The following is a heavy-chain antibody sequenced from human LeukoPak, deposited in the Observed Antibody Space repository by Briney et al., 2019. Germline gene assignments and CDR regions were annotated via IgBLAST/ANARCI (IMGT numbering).Heavy chain of an antibody. D-gene: IGHD2-2*01. CDR2: IYSGGST. V-gene: IGHV3-53*01. Sequence: PGGSLRLSCAASGFTVSSNYMSWVRQAPGKGLEWVSVIYSGGSTYYADSVKGRFTISRDNSKNTLYLQMNSLRAEDTAVYYCARDLGGYCSGTSCYGPGDMDVWGKGTTVTVSS. J-gene: IGHJ6*04. CDR3: ARDLGGYCSGTSCYGPGDMDV. CDR1: GFTVSSNY.